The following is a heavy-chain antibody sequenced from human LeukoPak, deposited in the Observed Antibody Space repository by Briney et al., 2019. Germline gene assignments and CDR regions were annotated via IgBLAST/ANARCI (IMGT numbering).Heavy chain of an antibody. V-gene: IGHV3-23*01. CDR2: ISDSARTT. CDR3: AKRWSYIDY. J-gene: IGHJ4*02. CDR1: GFTFSSYA. Sequence: PGGSLRLSCAASGFTFSSYAMSWVRQAPGKGLEWGSSISDSARTTYYADSVKGRFTISRDNSKNTVYLQMNSLRAEDTAIYYCAKRWSYIDYWGQGALVTVSS. D-gene: IGHD4-23*01.